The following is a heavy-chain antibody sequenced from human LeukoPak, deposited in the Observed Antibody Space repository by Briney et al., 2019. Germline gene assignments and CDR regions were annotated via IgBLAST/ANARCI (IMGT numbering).Heavy chain of an antibody. CDR1: GGSFSGYY. CDR3: ARGHYDFWSGYYSSNAFDI. CDR2: IYTSGST. D-gene: IGHD3-3*01. V-gene: IGHV4-59*10. Sequence: SETLSLTCAVYGGSFSGYYWSWIRQPAGKGLEWIGRIYTSGSTNYNPSLKSRVTVSVDTSKNQFSLKLSSVTAADTAVYYCARGHYDFWSGYYSSNAFDIWGQGTMVTVSS. J-gene: IGHJ3*02.